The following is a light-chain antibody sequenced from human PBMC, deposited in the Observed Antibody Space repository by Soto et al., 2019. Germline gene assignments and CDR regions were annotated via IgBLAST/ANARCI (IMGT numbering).Light chain of an antibody. J-gene: IGKJ2*01. V-gene: IGKV3-11*01. CDR2: DAS. Sequence: EIVLTQSPATLSLSPGERATLSCRASQSVSSYLAWYQQKPGQAPRLLIYDASNRATGIPARFSGSGSGTDFTLTIRSLEPEDFAVYYCQQRSNWPPYTVGQGTKLEIK. CDR3: QQRSNWPPYT. CDR1: QSVSSY.